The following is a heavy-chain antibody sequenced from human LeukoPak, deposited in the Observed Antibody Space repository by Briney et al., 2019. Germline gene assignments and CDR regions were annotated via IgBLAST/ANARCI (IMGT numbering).Heavy chain of an antibody. D-gene: IGHD3-22*01. CDR3: ARDSRPNYYYESSSYYNFYYGMDV. V-gene: IGHV4-61*02. Sequence: PSQTLSLTCTVSGGSISSGSYYWSWIRQPAGKGLEWIGRIYTSGSTNYNPSLKSRVTISVDTSKNQFSLKLSSVTAADTAVYYCARDSRPNYYYESSSYYNFYYGMDVWGQGTTVTVSS. CDR2: IYTSGST. CDR1: GGSISSGSYY. J-gene: IGHJ6*02.